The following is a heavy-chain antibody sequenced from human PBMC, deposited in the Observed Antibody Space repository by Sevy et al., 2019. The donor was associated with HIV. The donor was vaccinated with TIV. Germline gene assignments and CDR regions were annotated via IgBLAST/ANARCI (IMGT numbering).Heavy chain of an antibody. CDR1: GFTFYNYG. Sequence: GGSLRLSCAGSGFTFYNYGIHWVRQAPGKGLEWVTMISYDGKNENYADSVKGRFTISRDNSKNTVYLQMNSLRPDDTAIYYCAKDRSGSWSVDYWGQGTLVTVSS. V-gene: IGHV3-30*18. CDR2: ISYDGKNE. J-gene: IGHJ4*02. CDR3: AKDRSGSWSVDY. D-gene: IGHD6-13*01.